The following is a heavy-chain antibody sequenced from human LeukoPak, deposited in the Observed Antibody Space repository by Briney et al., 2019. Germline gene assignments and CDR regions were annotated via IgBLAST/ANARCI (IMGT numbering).Heavy chain of an antibody. V-gene: IGHV3-48*04. D-gene: IGHD3-22*01. CDR2: ISSSRSTI. CDR3: ARSYYYDSSGYYY. J-gene: IGHJ4*02. Sequence: GGSLRLSCAASGLTFSSYSMNWVRQAPGKGLEHVSYISSSRSTIYYADSVKGRFTISRDNAKNSLYLQMNSLRAEDTAVYYCARSYYYDSSGYYYWGQGTLVTVSS. CDR1: GLTFSSYS.